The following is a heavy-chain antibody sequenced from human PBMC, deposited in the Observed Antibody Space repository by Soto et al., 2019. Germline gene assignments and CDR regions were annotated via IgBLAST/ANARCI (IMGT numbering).Heavy chain of an antibody. V-gene: IGHV3-23*01. J-gene: IGHJ4*02. CDR1: GFTFNNWG. CDR2: IRGSCVTT. CDR3: TKTASGTYSES. D-gene: IGHD1-26*01. Sequence: GSLRLSWVASGFTFNNWGMNLVRQAPGKGLEWVSGIRGSCVTTYYADSVKGRFTISRDTSKNTLYLQMNSLRAEDTAVYYCTKTASGTYSESWGQGTLVTVSS.